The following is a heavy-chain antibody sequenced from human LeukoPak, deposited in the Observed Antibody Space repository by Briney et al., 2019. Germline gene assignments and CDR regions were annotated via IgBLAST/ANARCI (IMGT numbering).Heavy chain of an antibody. J-gene: IGHJ6*04. Sequence: GGTLRLSCAASGFPFSSYEMNWVRQAPGKGLEWVSYISSSGSTIYYADSVKGRFTISRDNAKNSLYLQMNSLRAEDTAVYYCAELGITMIGGVWGKGTTVTISS. V-gene: IGHV3-48*03. CDR3: AELGITMIGGV. CDR2: ISSSGSTI. CDR1: GFPFSSYE. D-gene: IGHD3-10*02.